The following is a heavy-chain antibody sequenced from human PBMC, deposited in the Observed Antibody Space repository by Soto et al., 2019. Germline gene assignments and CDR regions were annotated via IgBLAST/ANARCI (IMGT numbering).Heavy chain of an antibody. CDR2: IYPKEGRA. Sequence: QVKLVQSGAEVQKPGASVKVSCKTSGYIFKNYGITWVRQAPGQGLEWMGWIYPKEGRANFAQNCQGRVTLTTDTPTSTAYIELRTLKFDDSAVQFCARDIDYDIDYWGQGTLVTVSS. J-gene: IGHJ4*02. D-gene: IGHD4-17*01. CDR3: ARDIDYDIDY. V-gene: IGHV1-18*01. CDR1: GYIFKNYG.